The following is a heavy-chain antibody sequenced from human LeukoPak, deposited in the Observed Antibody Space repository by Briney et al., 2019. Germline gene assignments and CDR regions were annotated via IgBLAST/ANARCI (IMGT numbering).Heavy chain of an antibody. CDR3: AKDGTPYYYGSGSYYEPYYFGY. CDR2: ISSSSSYI. Sequence: GGSLRLSCAGSGFTFSSYSMNWVRQAPGKGLEWVSSISSSSSYIYYADSVKGRFTISRDNSKNTLYLQMNSLRAEDTAVYYCAKDGTPYYYGSGSYYEPYYFGYWGQGTLVTVSS. V-gene: IGHV3-21*04. D-gene: IGHD3-10*01. CDR1: GFTFSSYS. J-gene: IGHJ4*02.